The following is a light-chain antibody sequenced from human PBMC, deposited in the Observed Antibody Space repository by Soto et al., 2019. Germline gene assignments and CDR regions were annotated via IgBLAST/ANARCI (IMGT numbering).Light chain of an antibody. J-gene: IGLJ1*01. CDR3: QAWDSSTGV. V-gene: IGLV3-1*01. CDR1: KLGDKY. Sequence: SYELTQPPSVSVSPGQTASVTCSGDKLGDKYVCWYQQKSGQSPVLVIYQDTKRPSVIPERFSGSNSGNTATLTISGTQAVDEADYYCQAWDSSTGVFGTGTKVTVL. CDR2: QDT.